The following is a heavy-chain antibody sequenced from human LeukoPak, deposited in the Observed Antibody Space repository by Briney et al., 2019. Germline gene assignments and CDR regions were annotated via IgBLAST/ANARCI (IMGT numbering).Heavy chain of an antibody. J-gene: IGHJ4*02. CDR3: ARDCTNGVCYDY. CDR2: IYFGGST. V-gene: IGHV3-53*01. CDR1: GFTVSSNY. Sequence: GGSLRLSCAASGFTVSSNYMSWVRQAPGKGLEWVSLIYFGGSTYYADSVKGRFTISRDNSKNTLYLQMNSLRAEDTAVYYCARDCTNGVCYDYWGQGTLVTVSS. D-gene: IGHD2-8*01.